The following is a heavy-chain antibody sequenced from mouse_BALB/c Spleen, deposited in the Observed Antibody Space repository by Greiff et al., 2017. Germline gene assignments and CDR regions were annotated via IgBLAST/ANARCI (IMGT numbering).Heavy chain of an antibody. CDR1: GYSITSGYS. D-gene: IGHD2-12*01. CDR3: ATDPAYYSAWVVD. Sequence: EVKLMESGPDLVKPSQSLSLTCTVTGYSITSGYSWHWIRQFPGNKLEWMGYIHYSGSTNYNPSLKSRISITRDTSKKQFLLQVNSVSTEDTAPYYCATDPAYYSAWVVDWGQGTLVTVSA. CDR2: IHYSGST. J-gene: IGHJ3*01. V-gene: IGHV3-1*02.